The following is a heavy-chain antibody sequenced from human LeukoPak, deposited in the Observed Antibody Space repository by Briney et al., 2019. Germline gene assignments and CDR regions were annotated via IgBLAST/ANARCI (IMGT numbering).Heavy chain of an antibody. CDR3: ARVHYYPVWYFDY. D-gene: IGHD3-22*01. Sequence: GGSLRLSCAASGFTFSSYSMNWVRQAPGKGLEWVSYISSSSSTIYYADSVKGRFTISRDNAKNSLYLQMNSLRAEDTAVYYCARVHYYPVWYFDYWGQGTLVTVSS. J-gene: IGHJ4*02. CDR2: ISSSSSTI. CDR1: GFTFSSYS. V-gene: IGHV3-48*01.